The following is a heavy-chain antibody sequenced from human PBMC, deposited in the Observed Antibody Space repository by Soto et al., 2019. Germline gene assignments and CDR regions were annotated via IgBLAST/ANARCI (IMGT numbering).Heavy chain of an antibody. J-gene: IGHJ4*02. CDR3: ARVPYDTTSSYAF. Sequence: QVRLVQSGAEVKKPGASVSISCKTSGFTFTTYYIHWVRQAPGQGLELMGMIDPSGGSTTYAQKFQVRITMTSDMSTSTVYMELSSLRSEDTAVYYCARVPYDTTSSYAFWVQGTLGPVSS. CDR2: IDPSGGST. V-gene: IGHV1-46*01. D-gene: IGHD3-22*01. CDR1: GFTFTTYY.